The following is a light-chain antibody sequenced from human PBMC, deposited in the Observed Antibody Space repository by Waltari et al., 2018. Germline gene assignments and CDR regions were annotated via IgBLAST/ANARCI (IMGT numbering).Light chain of an antibody. J-gene: IGKJ2*01. CDR1: QNIRSN. Sequence: VMTQSPATLSVSPGERATLSCRASQNIRSNLAWYRQKPGQAPRLLIYGASFRATGIPARISGSGSGTEFTLTISSLQSEDFAVYYCQQYDNWPPITFGQGTKLEIK. V-gene: IGKV3-15*01. CDR3: QQYDNWPPIT. CDR2: GAS.